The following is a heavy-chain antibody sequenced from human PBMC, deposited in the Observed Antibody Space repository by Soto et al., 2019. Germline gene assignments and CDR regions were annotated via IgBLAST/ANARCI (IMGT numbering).Heavy chain of an antibody. Sequence: EVQLVESGGDLVQPGGSLRLSCAASGFTFSSYWMHWVRQAPGKELVWVSRIKGDGSSTNSADSLQGRFTISRDNAKIRLYLQINCLRAEDTAVYYCARGKTNVYALDVWGQGTAVTVSS. CDR2: IKGDGSST. CDR3: ARGKTNVYALDV. J-gene: IGHJ6*02. CDR1: GFTFSSYW. V-gene: IGHV3-74*01.